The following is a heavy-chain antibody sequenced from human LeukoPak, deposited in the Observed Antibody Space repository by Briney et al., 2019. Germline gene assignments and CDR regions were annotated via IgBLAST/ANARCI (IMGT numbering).Heavy chain of an antibody. D-gene: IGHD6-13*01. V-gene: IGHV4-61*01. CDR3: ARVVGKYSSSWYY. Sequence: SETLSLTCTVSGGSVSSSRYYWSWIRPPPGKGLEWIGFIYYTGSTDYNPSLKSRVTISLDTSKKQFSLKLRSVTAADTAVYYCARVVGKYSSSWYYWGQGTLVTVSS. CDR1: GGSVSSSRYY. CDR2: IYYTGST. J-gene: IGHJ4*02.